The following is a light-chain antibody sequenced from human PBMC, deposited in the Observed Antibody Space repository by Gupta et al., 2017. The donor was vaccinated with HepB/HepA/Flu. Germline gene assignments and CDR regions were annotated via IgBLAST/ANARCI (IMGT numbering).Light chain of an antibody. Sequence: DIVMTQSPDSLAVSLGERATINCKSSQSVLYSSNNKNYIAWYQQKPGQPPKLLIYWASTRESGAPDRFSGSGSGTDFTLTISSLQAEDVAVYYCQQYYSTPITFGQGTRLEIK. V-gene: IGKV4-1*01. J-gene: IGKJ5*01. CDR3: QQYYSTPIT. CDR1: QSVLYSSNNKNY. CDR2: WAS.